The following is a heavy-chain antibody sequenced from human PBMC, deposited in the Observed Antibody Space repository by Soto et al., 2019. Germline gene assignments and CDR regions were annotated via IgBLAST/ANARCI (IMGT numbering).Heavy chain of an antibody. CDR3: ASFGNIVVVVAAIDY. CDR2: IYYSGST. J-gene: IGHJ4*02. V-gene: IGHV4-39*01. CDR1: GGSISSGSYY. D-gene: IGHD2-15*01. Sequence: SETLSLTCTVSGGSISSGSYYWGWLRQPPGKGLEWIGSIYYSGSTYYNPSLKSRVTISVDTSKNQFSLKLSSVTAADTAVYYCASFGNIVVVVAAIDYWGQGTLVTVSS.